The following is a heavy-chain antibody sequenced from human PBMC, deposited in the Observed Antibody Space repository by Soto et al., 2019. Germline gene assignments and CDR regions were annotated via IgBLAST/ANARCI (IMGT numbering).Heavy chain of an antibody. D-gene: IGHD2-2*01. CDR3: AKDNCISTSCYRLYNWFDP. Sequence: QVQLVESGGGVVQPGRSLRLSCAASGFTFSSYGMHWVRQAPGKGLEWVAVISYGGSNKYYADSVKGRFTISRDNSKKXLDXQMNNLRAEDTAVYYCAKDNCISTSCYRLYNWFDPWGQGTLVTVSS. CDR2: ISYGGSNK. CDR1: GFTFSSYG. V-gene: IGHV3-30*18. J-gene: IGHJ5*02.